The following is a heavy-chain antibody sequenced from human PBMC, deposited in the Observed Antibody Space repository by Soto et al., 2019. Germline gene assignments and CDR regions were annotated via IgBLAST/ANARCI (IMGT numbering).Heavy chain of an antibody. CDR1: GFTVSSNY. CDR2: IYSGGST. D-gene: IGHD1-1*01. J-gene: IGHJ6*02. V-gene: IGHV3-53*01. CDR3: ARPSQDDDGPYNYYGMDV. Sequence: PGGSLRLSCSASGFTVSSNYMSWVRQAPGKGLEWVSVIYSGGSTYYADSVKGRFTISRDNSKNTLYLQMNSLRAEDTAVYYCARPSQDDDGPYNYYGMDVWGQGTTVTVSS.